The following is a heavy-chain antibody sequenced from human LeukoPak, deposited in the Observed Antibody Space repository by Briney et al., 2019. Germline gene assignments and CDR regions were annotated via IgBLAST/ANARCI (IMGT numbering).Heavy chain of an antibody. J-gene: IGHJ6*03. CDR1: GGSISSSSYY. CDR2: IYYSGST. V-gene: IGHV4-39*07. Sequence: SETLSLTCTVSGGSISSSSYYWGWIRQPPGKGLEWIGSIYYSGSTYYNPSLKSRVTISVDTSKNQFSLKLSSVTAADTAVYYCAKSEDYYYYMDVWGKGTTVTVS. CDR3: AKSEDYYYYMDV.